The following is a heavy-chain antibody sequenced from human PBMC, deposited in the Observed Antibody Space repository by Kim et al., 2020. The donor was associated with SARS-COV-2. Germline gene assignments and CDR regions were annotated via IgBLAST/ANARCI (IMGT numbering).Heavy chain of an antibody. V-gene: IGHV3-11*05. CDR3: ARDLIGFRGVIITFEMDV. J-gene: IGHJ6*02. Sequence: VKGRFTISRNNAKNSLYLQLDSLRAEDTAVYYCARDLIGFRGVIITFEMDVWGQGTTVTVSS. D-gene: IGHD3-10*01.